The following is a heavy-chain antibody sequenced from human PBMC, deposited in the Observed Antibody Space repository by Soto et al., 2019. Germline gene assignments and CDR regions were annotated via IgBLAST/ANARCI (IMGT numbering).Heavy chain of an antibody. Sequence: SETLSLTCAVSGGSISSSNWWSWVRQPPGKGLEWIGEIYHSGSTNYNPSLKSRVTISVDTSKNQFSLKLSSVTAADTAVYYCARDRPLKWDTRGWFDPWGQGTLVTVSS. V-gene: IGHV4-4*02. J-gene: IGHJ5*02. D-gene: IGHD1-26*01. CDR2: IYHSGST. CDR3: ARDRPLKWDTRGWFDP. CDR1: GGSISSSNW.